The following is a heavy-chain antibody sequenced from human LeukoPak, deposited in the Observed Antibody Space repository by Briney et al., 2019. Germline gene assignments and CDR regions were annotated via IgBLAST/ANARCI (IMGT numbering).Heavy chain of an antibody. CDR1: GGTFSSYA. V-gene: IGHV1-69*05. Sequence: GASVKVSCKASGGTFSSYAISWVRQAPGRGLEWMGGIIPIFGTANYAQKFQGRVTITTDESTSTAYMELSSLRSEDTAVYYCAVSLNYDFWSGYYPEDYMDVWGKGTTVTVSS. CDR2: IIPIFGTA. D-gene: IGHD3-3*01. J-gene: IGHJ6*03. CDR3: AVSLNYDFWSGYYPEDYMDV.